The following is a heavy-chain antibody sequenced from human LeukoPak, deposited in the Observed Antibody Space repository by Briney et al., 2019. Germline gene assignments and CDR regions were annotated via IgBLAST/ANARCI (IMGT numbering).Heavy chain of an antibody. V-gene: IGHV3-48*01. CDR2: ISSSSSTI. CDR1: GFTFNSYS. CDR3: AKGLYSSGL. J-gene: IGHJ4*02. Sequence: PGGSLRLSCAASGFTFNSYSMNWVRQAPGKGLEWVSYISSSSSTIYYADSVKGRFTISRDNAKNSLYLQMNSLRAEDTAVYYCAKGLYSSGLWGQGTLVTVSS. D-gene: IGHD6-19*01.